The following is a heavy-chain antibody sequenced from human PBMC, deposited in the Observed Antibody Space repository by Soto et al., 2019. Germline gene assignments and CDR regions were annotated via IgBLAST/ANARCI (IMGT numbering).Heavy chain of an antibody. D-gene: IGHD2-21*02. Sequence: QLQLQESGPGLVKPSETLSLTCTVSGGSISSSSYYWGWIRQPPGKGLEWIGSIYYSGSTYYNPSLKSRVTISVDTSKNQFSLKLSSVTAADTAVYYCARHGGTAVIDQTFDYWGQGTLVTVSS. CDR3: ARHGGTAVIDQTFDY. CDR1: GGSISSSSYY. V-gene: IGHV4-39*01. J-gene: IGHJ4*02. CDR2: IYYSGST.